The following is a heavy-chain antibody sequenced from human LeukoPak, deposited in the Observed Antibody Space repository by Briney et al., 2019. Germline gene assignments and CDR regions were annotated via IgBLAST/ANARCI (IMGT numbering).Heavy chain of an antibody. CDR3: ARELHPWELLHENDY. V-gene: IGHV3-30*01. D-gene: IGHD1-26*01. Sequence: GRSLRLSCAASGFTFSSYAMHWVRQAPGKGLEWVAVISYGGSNKYYADSVKGRFTISRDNSKNTLYLQMNSLRAEDAAVYYCARELHPWELLHENDYWGQGTLVTVSS. CDR1: GFTFSSYA. J-gene: IGHJ4*02. CDR2: ISYGGSNK.